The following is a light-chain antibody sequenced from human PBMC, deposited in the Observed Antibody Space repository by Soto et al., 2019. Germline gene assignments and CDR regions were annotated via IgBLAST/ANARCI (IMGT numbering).Light chain of an antibody. Sequence: EIVLTQFPGALSLSPGERATLSCRASQSVSSTFLAWYQQKPGQAPRLLMYGASTRATGIPDRFSGSGSGTAFTLTISRLEPEDFAVYYCQYYGNSPYTFGQGTKLEIK. V-gene: IGKV3-20*01. CDR3: QYYGNSPYT. CDR1: QSVSSTF. CDR2: GAS. J-gene: IGKJ2*01.